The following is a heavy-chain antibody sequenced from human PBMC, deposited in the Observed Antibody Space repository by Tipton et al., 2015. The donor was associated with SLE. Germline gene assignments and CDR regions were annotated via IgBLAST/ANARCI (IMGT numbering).Heavy chain of an antibody. CDR1: GYTFTSYD. CDR3: ARVTERGLYNWFDP. V-gene: IGHV1-8*01. Sequence: QVQLVQSGAEVKKPGSSVKVSCKASGYTFTSYDINWVRQATGQGLEWMGWMNPNSGNTGYAQKFQGRVTMTRNTSISTAYMELSSLRSEDTAVYYCARVTERGLYNWFDPWGQGTLVTVSS. CDR2: MNPNSGNT. J-gene: IGHJ5*02. D-gene: IGHD3-16*01.